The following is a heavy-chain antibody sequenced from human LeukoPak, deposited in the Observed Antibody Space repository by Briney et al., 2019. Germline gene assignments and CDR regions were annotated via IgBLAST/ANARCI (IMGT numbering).Heavy chain of an antibody. V-gene: IGHV3-23*05. D-gene: IGHD1-1*01. CDR1: GFTFSTYA. J-gene: IGHJ4*01. Sequence: GGSLRLSCATSGFTFSTYAMTWVRQAPGKGLEWVSAIDIYSTKTNYADSVKGRFTISRDNSKNTLYLQMNSLRGEDAAIYYCARDWKADFWGHGTLVTVSS. CDR3: ARDWKADF. CDR2: IDIYSTKT.